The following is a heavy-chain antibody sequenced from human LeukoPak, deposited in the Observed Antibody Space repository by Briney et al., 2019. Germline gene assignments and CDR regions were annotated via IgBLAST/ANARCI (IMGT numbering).Heavy chain of an antibody. V-gene: IGHV4-39*07. CDR2: IYYSGST. J-gene: IGHJ3*01. CDR3: ARGRAYYDILTGYYLT. Sequence: SETLSLTCTVSGGSISSSSYYWGWIRQPPGKGLEWIGSIYYSGSTYYNPSLKSRVTISVDTSKNQFSLKLSSVTAADTAVYYCARGRAYYDILTGYYLTWGQGTMVTVSS. CDR1: GGSISSSSYY. D-gene: IGHD3-9*01.